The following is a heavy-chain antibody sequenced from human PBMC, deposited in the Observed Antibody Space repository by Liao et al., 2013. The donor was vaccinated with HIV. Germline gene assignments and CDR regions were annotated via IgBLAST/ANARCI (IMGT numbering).Heavy chain of an antibody. V-gene: IGHV4-34*02. CDR2: INYNGRT. J-gene: IGHJ2*01. D-gene: IGHD3-3*01. CDR3: ARVAGRHITIFEIWRNPGHLDV. CDR1: GGSFNEYY. Sequence: QVQLQQWGAGLVKPSETLSLTCAVYGGSFNEYYWSWVRQPPGKGLEWIGEINYNGRTNFNSALKSRVAISVDPSKNQFSLRLTSVTAADTAVYFCARVAGRHITIFEIWRNPGHLDVWGRGTPVTVSS.